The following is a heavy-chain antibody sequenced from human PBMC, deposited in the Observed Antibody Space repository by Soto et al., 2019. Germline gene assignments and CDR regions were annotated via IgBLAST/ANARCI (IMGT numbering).Heavy chain of an antibody. CDR3: ARDPGARGYPYDYYYYGMDF. D-gene: IGHD3-22*01. V-gene: IGHV1-18*01. Sequence: QVQLVQSGAEVKKPGASVKVSCKASGYTFTSYGISWVRQAPGQGLEWMGWISAYNGNTNYAQKLQGTVTMTTDTATSTAYRELRSLRSDDTAVYYCARDPGARGYPYDYYYYGMDFGGQGTTVTVSS. CDR1: GYTFTSYG. CDR2: ISAYNGNT. J-gene: IGHJ6*02.